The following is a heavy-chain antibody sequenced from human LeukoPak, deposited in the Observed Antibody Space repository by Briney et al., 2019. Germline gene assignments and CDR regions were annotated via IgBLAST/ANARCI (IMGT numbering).Heavy chain of an antibody. Sequence: PGGSLRLSCAAPGFSFISYGMHWVRQAPGKGLEWVGVISDDGRRKDYADSVKGRFTISRDNSKDTLYLQMNSLRAEDTAVYYCAKRPSDYGDYVSYFDYWGQGTLVTVPS. CDR2: ISDDGRRK. CDR3: AKRPSDYGDYVSYFDY. J-gene: IGHJ4*02. D-gene: IGHD4-17*01. V-gene: IGHV3-30*18. CDR1: GFSFISYG.